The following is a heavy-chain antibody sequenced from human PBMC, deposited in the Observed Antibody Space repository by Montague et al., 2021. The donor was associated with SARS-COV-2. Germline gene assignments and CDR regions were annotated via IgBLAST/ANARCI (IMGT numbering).Heavy chain of an antibody. V-gene: IGHV3-23*01. Sequence: SLRLSCAASGFTFSSYAMIWVRQAPGKGLEWVSTISSTCGSTYYADSVKGRFIISRDNSRNTVYMQMNNLRAEDTAVYYCAKGFTYYFASGGYPNYFDPWGQGTLVSVSS. CDR2: ISSTCGST. CDR3: AKGFTYYFASGGYPNYFDP. J-gene: IGHJ5*02. D-gene: IGHD3-10*01. CDR1: GFTFSSYA.